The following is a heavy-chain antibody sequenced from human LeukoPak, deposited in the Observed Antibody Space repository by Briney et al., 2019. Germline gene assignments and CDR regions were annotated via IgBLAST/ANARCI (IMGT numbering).Heavy chain of an antibody. Sequence: GASVKVSCKASGYTFSSYDINWVRQAPGQGLEWMGVINPSGTGTSYAQKFQGRITMSRDTSTSTLYMELSSLRSEDTAFYYCATDHSMTNTAWWFDPWGQGTLVTVSS. J-gene: IGHJ5*02. CDR1: GYTFSSYD. CDR2: INPSGTGT. CDR3: ATDHSMTNTAWWFDP. V-gene: IGHV1-46*01. D-gene: IGHD2-21*02.